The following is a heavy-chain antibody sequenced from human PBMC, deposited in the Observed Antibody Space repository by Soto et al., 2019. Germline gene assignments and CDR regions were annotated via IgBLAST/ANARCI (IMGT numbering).Heavy chain of an antibody. J-gene: IGHJ6*02. Sequence: ASVKVSCKASGGTFSSYAISWVRQAPGQGLEWMGGIIPIFGTANYAQKFQGRVTITADESTSTAYMELSSLRSEDTAVYYCARGEYCSGGSCYMYYYYGMDVWGQGTTVTVSS. CDR1: GGTFSSYA. D-gene: IGHD2-15*01. CDR2: IIPIFGTA. V-gene: IGHV1-69*13. CDR3: ARGEYCSGGSCYMYYYYGMDV.